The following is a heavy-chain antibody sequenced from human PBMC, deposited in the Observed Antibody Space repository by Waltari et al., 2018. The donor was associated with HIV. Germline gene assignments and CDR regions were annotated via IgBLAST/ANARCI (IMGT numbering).Heavy chain of an antibody. CDR1: RFRFSDDD. CDR3: VGETSGRDAFDI. V-gene: IGHV3-30*01. CDR2: RANDGTES. D-gene: IGHD2-15*01. J-gene: IGHJ3*02. Sequence: LGESGGDLVQSGTSLKLSCDASRFRFSDDDMIWVRQAPGKGVDWVTGRANDGTESNYVASVKGRFNVSRDNVKNALYLYMIRLRPEDTAVYYCVGETSGRDAFDIWGLGTQVIVSS.